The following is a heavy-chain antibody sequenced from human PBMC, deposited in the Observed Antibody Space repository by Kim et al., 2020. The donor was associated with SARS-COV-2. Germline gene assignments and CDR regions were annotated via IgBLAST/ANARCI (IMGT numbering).Heavy chain of an antibody. CDR2: INPNSGGT. Sequence: ASVKVSCKASGYTFTGYYMHWVRQAPGQGLEWMGWINPNSGGTNYAQKFQGRVTMTRDTSISTAYMELSRLRSDDTAVYYCARERAQLGSSFDYLGQGTLVTVSS. CDR3: ARERAQLGSSFDY. V-gene: IGHV1-2*02. J-gene: IGHJ4*02. D-gene: IGHD2-2*01. CDR1: GYTFTGYY.